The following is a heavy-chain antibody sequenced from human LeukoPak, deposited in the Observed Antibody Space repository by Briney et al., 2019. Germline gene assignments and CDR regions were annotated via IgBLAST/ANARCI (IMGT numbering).Heavy chain of an antibody. CDR1: GFVFSDAW. Sequence: GGSLRLSCAVSGFVFSDAWMSWVRQAPGKGLEWVSAISGSASNTYYADSVKGRFTISRDNSKNTLSLQMNNLRDEDTAVYYCAKDLSPAAAWGQGTLVTVSS. CDR2: ISGSASNT. CDR3: AKDLSPAAA. J-gene: IGHJ5*02. D-gene: IGHD6-25*01. V-gene: IGHV3-23*01.